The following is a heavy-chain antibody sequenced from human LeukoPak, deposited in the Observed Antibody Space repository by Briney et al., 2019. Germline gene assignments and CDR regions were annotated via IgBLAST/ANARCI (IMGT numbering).Heavy chain of an antibody. D-gene: IGHD5-18*01. CDR3: ARVMGVDTTMVWSHYYYMDV. V-gene: IGHV1-69*05. CDR2: IIPIFGTA. J-gene: IGHJ6*03. Sequence: ASVKVSCKASGGTFSNYVINWVRQAPGQGLEWMGGIIPIFGTANYAQKFQGRVTITTDESTSTAYMEFSSLRDDDTAVCYCARVMGVDTTMVWSHYYYMDVWGKGTTVTVSS. CDR1: GGTFSNYV.